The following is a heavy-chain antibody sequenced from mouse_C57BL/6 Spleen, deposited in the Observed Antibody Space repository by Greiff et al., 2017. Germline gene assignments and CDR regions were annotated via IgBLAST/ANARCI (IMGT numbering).Heavy chain of an antibody. CDR3: ARRVIITYYFDY. CDR1: GYTFTDYN. CDR2: INPNNGGT. V-gene: IGHV1-18*01. Sequence: EVKLMESGPELVKPGASVKIPCKASGYTFTDYNMDWVKQSHGKSLEWIGDINPNNGGTIYNQKFKGKATLTVDKSSSTAYMELRSLTSEDTAVYYCARRVIITYYFDYWGQGTTLTVSS. J-gene: IGHJ2*01. D-gene: IGHD1-1*01.